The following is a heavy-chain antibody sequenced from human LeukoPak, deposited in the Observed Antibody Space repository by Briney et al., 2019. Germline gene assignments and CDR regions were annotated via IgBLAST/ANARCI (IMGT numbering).Heavy chain of an antibody. CDR2: INHSGST. V-gene: IGHV4-34*01. Sequence: SETLSLTCAVYGGSFSGYYWSWIRQPPGKGLEWIGEINHSGSTNYNPSLKSRVTISVDTSKNQFSLKLSSVTAADTAVYYCARGMRGRITMIVVVRPPYAFDMWGQGTMVTVSS. CDR1: GGSFSGYY. CDR3: ARGMRGRITMIVVVRPPYAFDM. D-gene: IGHD3-22*01. J-gene: IGHJ3*02.